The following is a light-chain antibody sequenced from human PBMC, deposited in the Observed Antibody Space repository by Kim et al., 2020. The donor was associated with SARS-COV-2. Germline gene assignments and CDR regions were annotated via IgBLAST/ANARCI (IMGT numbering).Light chain of an antibody. CDR2: QDS. CDR3: QAWDSSAAL. V-gene: IGLV3-1*01. Sequence: SYELTQPPSVSVSPGQTASITCSGDKLGDKYACWYQQKPGQSPVLVIYQDSKRPSGIPERFSGSNSGNTATLTISGTQAMDEADYYCQAWDSSAALVGGG. CDR1: KLGDKY. J-gene: IGLJ2*01.